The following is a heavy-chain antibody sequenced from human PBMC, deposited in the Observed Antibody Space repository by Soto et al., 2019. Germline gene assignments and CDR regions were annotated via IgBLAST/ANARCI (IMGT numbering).Heavy chain of an antibody. V-gene: IGHV1-2*02. CDR1: GYTFTGYY. D-gene: IGHD6-13*01. CDR2: INPNSGGT. Sequence: ASVKVSCKASGYTFTGYYMHWVRQAPGQGLEWMGWINPNSGGTNYAQKFQGRVTMTRDTSISTAYMELSRLRSDDTAVYYCAYRRIAARCGAFDIWGQGTMVTVSS. J-gene: IGHJ3*02. CDR3: AYRRIAARCGAFDI.